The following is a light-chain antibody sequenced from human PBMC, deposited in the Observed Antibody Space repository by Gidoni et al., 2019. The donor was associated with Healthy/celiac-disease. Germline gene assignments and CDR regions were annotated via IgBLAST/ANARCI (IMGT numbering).Light chain of an antibody. CDR3: HQYRNWPSLT. J-gene: IGKJ4*01. V-gene: IGKV3-15*01. CDR1: QAINSN. CDR2: GAS. Sequence: EVVMTPSPAILSVSPGGTATLSCRASQAINSNLAWSQQRPGQAPRLLIYGASTRATGIPARFSGSGSGTEFTLTISSLQFEDFAVYYCHQYRNWPSLTFGGXTKVDIK.